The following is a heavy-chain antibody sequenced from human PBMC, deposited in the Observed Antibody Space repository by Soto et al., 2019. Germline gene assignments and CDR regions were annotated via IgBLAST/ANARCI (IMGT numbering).Heavy chain of an antibody. Sequence: QVHLVQSGAEVKKPGASVKVSCKGSGYDFTTYGITWVRQAPGQGLEWMAWISAHNGNTDYAQKLQGRVTVTRDTSTSTAYMELRSLRSDDTAMSSCARGRYGDYWGQGALVTVSS. CDR2: ISAHNGNT. J-gene: IGHJ4*02. V-gene: IGHV1-18*01. CDR3: ARGRYGDY. CDR1: GYDFTTYG. D-gene: IGHD1-1*01.